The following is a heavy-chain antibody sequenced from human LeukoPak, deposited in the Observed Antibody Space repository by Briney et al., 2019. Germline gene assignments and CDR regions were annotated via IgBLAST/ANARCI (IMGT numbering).Heavy chain of an antibody. Sequence: SVKVSCKASGYTFTGYYMHWVRQAPGQGLEWMGRIIPILGIANYAQKFQGRVTITADKSTSTAYMELSSLRSEDTAVYYCARVQVGATFYHYYYGMDVWGQGTTVTVSS. J-gene: IGHJ6*02. CDR2: IIPILGIA. D-gene: IGHD1-26*01. CDR3: ARVQVGATFYHYYYGMDV. V-gene: IGHV1-69*04. CDR1: GYTFTGYY.